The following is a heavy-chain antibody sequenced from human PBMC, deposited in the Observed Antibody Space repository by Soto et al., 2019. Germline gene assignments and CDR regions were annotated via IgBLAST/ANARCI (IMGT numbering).Heavy chain of an antibody. J-gene: IGHJ6*03. CDR2: ISWNSGSI. CDR3: AKDSEGGDYGYYYYMDV. CDR1: GFTFDDYA. Sequence: GGSLRLSCAASGFTFDDYAMHWVRQAPGKGLEWVSGISWNSGSIGYADSVKGRFTISRDNAKNSLYLQMNSLRAEDTALYYCAKDSEGGDYGYYYYMDVWGKGTTVTVSS. D-gene: IGHD4-17*01. V-gene: IGHV3-9*01.